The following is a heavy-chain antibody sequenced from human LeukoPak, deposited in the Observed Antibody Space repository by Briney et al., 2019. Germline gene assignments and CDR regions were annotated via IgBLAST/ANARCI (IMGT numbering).Heavy chain of an antibody. D-gene: IGHD5-18*01. J-gene: IGHJ4*02. CDR1: GGSISSYY. V-gene: IGHV4-59*01. Sequence: SETLSLTCTVPGGSISSYYWSWIRQPPGKGLEWIGYIYYSGSTNYNPSLKCRVTISVDTSRNQFSLKLSSVTAADTAVYYCARVGPTIGYRPAYYFDYWGQGTLVTVSS. CDR3: ARVGPTIGYRPAYYFDY. CDR2: IYYSGST.